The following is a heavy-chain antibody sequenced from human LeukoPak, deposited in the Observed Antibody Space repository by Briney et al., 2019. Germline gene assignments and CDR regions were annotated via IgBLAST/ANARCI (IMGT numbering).Heavy chain of an antibody. CDR3: ARASDIVVVRPYYYYGMDV. J-gene: IGHJ6*02. V-gene: IGHV3-33*01. CDR1: GFTFSSYG. D-gene: IGHD2-2*01. CDR2: IWYDGSNK. Sequence: GGSLRLSCAASGFTFSSYGMHWVRQAPGKGLEWVAVIWYDGSNKYYADSVKGRFTISRDNSKNTLYLQMNSLRAEDTAVYYCARASDIVVVRPYYYYGMDVWGQGTTVTVSS.